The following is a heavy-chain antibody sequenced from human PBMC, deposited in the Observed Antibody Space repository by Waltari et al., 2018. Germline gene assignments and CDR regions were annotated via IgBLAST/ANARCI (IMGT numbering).Heavy chain of an antibody. V-gene: IGHV1-69*01. CDR3: AREGTGDLVGWFDP. D-gene: IGHD7-27*01. Sequence: QVQLVQSGAEVKKPGSSVKVSCKASGGTFSSYAISWVRQAPGQGLEWMGGIIPIFGTANYAQKFQGRVTITADESTSTAYMGLSSLRSEDTAVYYWAREGTGDLVGWFDPWGQGTLVTVSS. CDR2: IIPIFGTA. J-gene: IGHJ5*02. CDR1: GGTFSSYA.